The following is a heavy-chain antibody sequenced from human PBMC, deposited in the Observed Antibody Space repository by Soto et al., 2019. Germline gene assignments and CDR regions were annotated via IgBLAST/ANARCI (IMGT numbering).Heavy chain of an antibody. V-gene: IGHV1-3*01. CDR3: AREFLNYDFWSGYRI. CDR1: GYTFTSYA. Sequence: QVQLVQSGAEVKKPGASVKVSCKASGYTFTSYAMHWVRQAPGQRLEWMGWINAGNGNTKYSQKFQGRVTITRDTSASTAYMVLSSLRSEDTAVYYCAREFLNYDFWSGYRIWGQGTLVTVSS. J-gene: IGHJ4*02. D-gene: IGHD3-3*01. CDR2: INAGNGNT.